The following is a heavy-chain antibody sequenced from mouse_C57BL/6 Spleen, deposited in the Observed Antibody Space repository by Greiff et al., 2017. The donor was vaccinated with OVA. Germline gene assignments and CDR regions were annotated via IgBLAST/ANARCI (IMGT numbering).Heavy chain of an antibody. CDR2: IYPGDGDT. D-gene: IGHD1-1*01. CDR3: ARRGYYYGSSYPYFDV. V-gene: IGHV1-80*01. CDR1: GYAFSSYW. J-gene: IGHJ1*03. Sequence: QVQLQQSGAELVKPGASVKLSCKASGYAFSSYWMNWVKQRPGKGLEWIGQIYPGDGDTNYNGKFKGKATLTADKSSSTAYMQLSSLTSEDSAVYFCARRGYYYGSSYPYFDVWGTGTTVTVSS.